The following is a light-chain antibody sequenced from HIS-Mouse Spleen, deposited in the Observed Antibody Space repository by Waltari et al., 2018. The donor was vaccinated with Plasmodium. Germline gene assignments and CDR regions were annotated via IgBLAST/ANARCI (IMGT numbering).Light chain of an antibody. CDR2: QDS. Sequence: SYELTQPPSVSVSPGRTASNHCSGEKLGDKHACWYQQKPGQSPVLVIYQDSKRPSGIPERFSGSNSGNTATLTISGTQAMDEADYYCQAWDSSTWVFGGGTKLTVL. CDR3: QAWDSSTWV. J-gene: IGLJ3*02. CDR1: KLGDKH. V-gene: IGLV3-1*01.